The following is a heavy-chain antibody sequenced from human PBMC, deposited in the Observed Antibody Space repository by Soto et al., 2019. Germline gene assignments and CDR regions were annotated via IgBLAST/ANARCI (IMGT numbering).Heavy chain of an antibody. CDR3: AKDRGRGWFSYLDC. J-gene: IGHJ4*02. D-gene: IGHD6-19*01. V-gene: IGHV1-3*01. Sequence: SVKVSCKASGYTFTSNTMHWVRQAPGQRLEWMGWINAGSGDTKYSEKFLGRVTFTRDTSASTDYIDLTSLRSEDTALYYCAKDRGRGWFSYLDCWGQGTLVTVSS. CDR2: INAGSGDT. CDR1: GYTFTSNT.